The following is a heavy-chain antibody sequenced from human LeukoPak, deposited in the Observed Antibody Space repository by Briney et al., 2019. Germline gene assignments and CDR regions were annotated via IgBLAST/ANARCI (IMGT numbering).Heavy chain of an antibody. D-gene: IGHD6-13*01. CDR2: IKQDGSEK. V-gene: IGHV3-7*01. Sequence: GGSLRLSCAASGFTFSSYWMSWVRQAPGKGLEWVANIKQDGSEKYYVDSVKGRFTISRDNAKNSLYLQMGSLRAEDMAVYYCARTKGSFAASYYFDYWGQGTLVTVSS. CDR1: GFTFSSYW. J-gene: IGHJ4*02. CDR3: ARTKGSFAASYYFDY.